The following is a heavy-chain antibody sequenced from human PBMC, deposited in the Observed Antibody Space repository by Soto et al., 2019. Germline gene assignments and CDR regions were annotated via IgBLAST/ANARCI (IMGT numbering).Heavy chain of an antibody. D-gene: IGHD5-12*01. V-gene: IGHV4-59*01. J-gene: IGHJ6*02. CDR3: ARAKKTVEMATIFYYCMDV. CDR2: IYYSGSI. Sequence: SETLSLTCTVSGGSISSYYWSWIRQPPGKGLEWIGYIYYSGSINYNPSLKSRVTISVDTSKNQFSLRLSSVTAADTAVYYCARAKKTVEMATIFYYCMDVWGQGTTVTVSS. CDR1: GGSISSYY.